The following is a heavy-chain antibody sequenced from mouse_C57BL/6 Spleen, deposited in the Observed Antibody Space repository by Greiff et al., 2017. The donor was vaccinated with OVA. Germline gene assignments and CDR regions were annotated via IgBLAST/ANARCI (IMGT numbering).Heavy chain of an antibody. CDR2: ISSGSSTI. CDR1: GFTFSDYG. CDR3: ARRGITTVVSYYAMDY. D-gene: IGHD1-1*01. V-gene: IGHV5-17*01. J-gene: IGHJ4*01. Sequence: EVMLVESGGGLVKPGGSLKLSCAASGFTFSDYGMHWVRQAPEKGLEWVAYISSGSSTIYYADTVKGRFTISRDNAKNTLFLQMTSLRSEDTAMYYCARRGITTVVSYYAMDYWGQGTSVTVSS.